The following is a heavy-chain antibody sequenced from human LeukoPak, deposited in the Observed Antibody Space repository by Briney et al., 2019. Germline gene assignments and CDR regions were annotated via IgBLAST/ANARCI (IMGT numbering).Heavy chain of an antibody. V-gene: IGHV3-21*01. D-gene: IGHD2-8*02. CDR3: ARDPLVARLGFDY. J-gene: IGHJ4*02. Sequence: NPGGSLRLSCAASGFTFSSYSMNWVRQAPGKGLEWVSSISSSSSYIYYADSVKGRFTISRDNAKNSLYLQMNSLRAEDTAVYYCARDPLVARLGFDYWGQGTLVTVSS. CDR1: GFTFSSYS. CDR2: ISSSSSYI.